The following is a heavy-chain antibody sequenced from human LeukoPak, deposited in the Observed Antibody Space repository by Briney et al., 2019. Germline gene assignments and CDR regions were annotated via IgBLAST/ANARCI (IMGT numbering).Heavy chain of an antibody. CDR3: ARDGSSYRLLYSDWFDP. D-gene: IGHD2-2*02. Sequence: PSETLSLTCTVSGGSISSYYWSWIRQPAGKGLEWIGRIYTSGSTNYNPSLKSRVTMSVDTSKNQFSLKLSSVTAADTAVYYCARDGSSYRLLYSDWFDPWGQGTLVTVSS. J-gene: IGHJ5*02. CDR1: GGSISSYY. CDR2: IYTSGST. V-gene: IGHV4-4*07.